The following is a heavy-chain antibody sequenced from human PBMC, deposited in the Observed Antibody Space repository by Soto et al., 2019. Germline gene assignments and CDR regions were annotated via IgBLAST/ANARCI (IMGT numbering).Heavy chain of an antibody. J-gene: IGHJ6*02. Sequence: PGGSLRLSCTASGFTFGDYAMSWFRQAPGKGLEWVGFIRSKAYGGTTEYAASVKGRFTISRDDSKSIAYLQMNSLKTEDTAVYYSYCGGDYQVPYYGMDVWGQGTTVTVSS. V-gene: IGHV3-49*03. CDR1: GFTFGDYA. CDR2: IRSKAYGGTT. CDR3: YCGGDYQVPYYGMDV. D-gene: IGHD2-21*02.